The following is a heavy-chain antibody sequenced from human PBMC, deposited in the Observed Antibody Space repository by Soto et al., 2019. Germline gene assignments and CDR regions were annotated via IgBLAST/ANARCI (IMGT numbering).Heavy chain of an antibody. D-gene: IGHD2-8*01. CDR1: GGSFSGYY. CDR2: INHSGST. J-gene: IGHJ5*02. V-gene: IGHV4-34*01. Sequence: SETLSLTCAVYGGSFSGYYWSWIRQPPGKGLEWIGEINHSGSTNYNPSLKSRVTISVDTSKNQFSLKLSSVTAADTAVYYCASGGADCTNGVCSLDNWFDPWGQGTLVTVSS. CDR3: ASGGADCTNGVCSLDNWFDP.